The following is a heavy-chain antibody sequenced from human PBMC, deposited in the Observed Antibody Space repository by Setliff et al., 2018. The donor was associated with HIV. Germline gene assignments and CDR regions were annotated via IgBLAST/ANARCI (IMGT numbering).Heavy chain of an antibody. Sequence: ASVKVSYKISGYTLTELSIYLVRQAPGKGLEWMANFDPEDGETFYAQKFQGRVTMTRDTSTTTNLMELRSLSSEDTAVYYCARDGYYNIWSGYVYYYYYMDVWGKGTTVTVSS. V-gene: IGHV1-24*01. D-gene: IGHD3-3*01. J-gene: IGHJ6*03. CDR2: FDPEDGET. CDR3: ARDGYYNIWSGYVYYYYYMDV. CDR1: GYTLTELS.